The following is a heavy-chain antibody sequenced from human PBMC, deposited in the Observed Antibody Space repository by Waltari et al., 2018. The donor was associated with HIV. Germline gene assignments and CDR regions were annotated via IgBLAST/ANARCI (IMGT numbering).Heavy chain of an antibody. J-gene: IGHJ6*02. Sequence: QVQLVQSGAEVKKPGASVEVSCKVSGYTLTELSMQWVRQAPGKWLEWMGGFDPEDCETIYSQKFQGRVTMTEDTSTDTAYMELSSLRSEDTAVYYCATEGISMVRGVYGMDVWGQGTTVTVSS. D-gene: IGHD3-10*01. CDR2: FDPEDCET. CDR3: ATEGISMVRGVYGMDV. V-gene: IGHV1-24*01. CDR1: GYTLTELS.